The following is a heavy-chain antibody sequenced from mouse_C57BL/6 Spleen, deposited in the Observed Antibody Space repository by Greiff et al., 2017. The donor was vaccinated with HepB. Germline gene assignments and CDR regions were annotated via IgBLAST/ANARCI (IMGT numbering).Heavy chain of an antibody. CDR3: AREDYGSSHDY. CDR2: ISYDGSN. J-gene: IGHJ2*01. CDR1: GYSITSGYY. Sequence: VQLQESGPGLVKPSQSLSLTCSVTGYSITSGYYWNWIRQFPGNKLEWMGYISYDGSNNYNPSLKNRISITRDTSKNQFFLKLNSVTTEDTATYYCAREDYGSSHDYWGQGTTLTVSS. V-gene: IGHV3-6*01. D-gene: IGHD1-1*01.